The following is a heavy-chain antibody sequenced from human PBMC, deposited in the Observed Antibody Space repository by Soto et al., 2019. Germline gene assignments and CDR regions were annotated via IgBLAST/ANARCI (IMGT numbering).Heavy chain of an antibody. CDR2: ISYDGSNK. J-gene: IGHJ1*01. V-gene: IGHV3-30-3*01. D-gene: IGHD3-16*01. Sequence: PGGSLRLSCAASGFTFSSYAMHWVRQAPGKGLEWVAVISYDGSNKYYADSVKGRFTISRDNSKNTLYLQMNSLRAEDTAVYYCARDPIDYDYVWGTPGPAEYFQHWGQGTLVTVSS. CDR1: GFTFSSYA. CDR3: ARDPIDYDYVWGTPGPAEYFQH.